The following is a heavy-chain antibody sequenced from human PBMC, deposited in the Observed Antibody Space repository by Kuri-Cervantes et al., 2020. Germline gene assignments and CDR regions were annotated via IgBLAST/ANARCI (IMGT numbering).Heavy chain of an antibody. J-gene: IGHJ3*02. V-gene: IGHV4-4*02. Sequence: SETLSLTCAVSGGSISSSNWWSWVRQPPGKGLEWTGEIYHSGSTNYNPSLKSRVTISVDKSKNQFSLKLSSVTAADTAVYYCARNDTEKDAFDIWGQGTMVTVSS. CDR2: IYHSGST. CDR3: ARNDTEKDAFDI. CDR1: GGSISSSNW. D-gene: IGHD3-9*01.